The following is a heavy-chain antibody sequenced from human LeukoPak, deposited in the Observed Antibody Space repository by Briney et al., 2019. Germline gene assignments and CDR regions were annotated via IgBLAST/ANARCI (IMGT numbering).Heavy chain of an antibody. Sequence: PSETLSLTCTVSGGSISSYHWSWIRQPPGKGLEWIGYVYYSGSTNYNPSLKSRLTISVDTSKNQFSLKLRSVTAADTAVYYCARTTFWSGRSPDYHHCYMDVWGKGTTVTVSS. CDR3: ARTTFWSGRSPDYHHCYMDV. CDR1: GGSISSYH. D-gene: IGHD3-3*01. V-gene: IGHV4-59*01. J-gene: IGHJ6*03. CDR2: VYYSGST.